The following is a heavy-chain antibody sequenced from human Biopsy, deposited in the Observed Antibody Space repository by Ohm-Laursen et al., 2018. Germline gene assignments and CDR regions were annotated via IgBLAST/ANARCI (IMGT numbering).Heavy chain of an antibody. V-gene: IGHV4-59*01. CDR1: GDDSIASYY. CDR2: VFHSGLT. CDR3: ARGYGGSSRYFDL. J-gene: IGHJ2*01. Sequence: TLSLTCTVSGDDSIASYYWSRIRQSPEKGLEWIGFVFHSGLTSYHPSLRSRVSISVDSSKNQFYLNLSSLTPADTAVYFCARGYGGSSRYFDLWGRGTQVTVSS. D-gene: IGHD3-16*01.